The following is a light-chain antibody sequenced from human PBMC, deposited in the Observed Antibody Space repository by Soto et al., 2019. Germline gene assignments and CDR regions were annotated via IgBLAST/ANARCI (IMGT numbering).Light chain of an antibody. Sequence: EIVMTQSPATFSLSSGGRAKLSRRSSQSVSSDLAWYQQVPGQAPRLLIYDTSTRATGTPARFSGSGSETDFTLTISRLEPEDFAVYYCQQRNSWPPTFTCGQGTRLAIK. CDR3: QQRNSWPPTFT. V-gene: IGKV3-11*01. J-gene: IGKJ5*01. CDR2: DTS. CDR1: QSVSSD.